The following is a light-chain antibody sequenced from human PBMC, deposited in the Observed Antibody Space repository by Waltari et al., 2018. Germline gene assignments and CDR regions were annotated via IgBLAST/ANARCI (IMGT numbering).Light chain of an antibody. V-gene: IGLV3-1*01. CDR2: QDS. CDR3: QAWDSGVV. Sequence: SYELTQPPSVSVSPGQTVSITCSGDKLGAKHVCWYQQKPGHSPEVVIYQDSLRPSGIPERFSGSNSGNTATLTISGTQPVDDADYYCQAWDSGVVFGGGTKLTVL. J-gene: IGLJ3*02. CDR1: KLGAKH.